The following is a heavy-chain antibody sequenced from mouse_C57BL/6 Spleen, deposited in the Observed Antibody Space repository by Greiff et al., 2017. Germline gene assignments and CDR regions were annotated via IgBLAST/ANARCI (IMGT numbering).Heavy chain of an antibody. CDR1: GYTFTSYW. Sequence: QVQLQQPGAELVKPGASVKLSCKASGYTFTSYWMHWVKQRPGQGLEWIGMIHPNSGSTNYNEKFKSKATLTVDKSSSTAYMQLSSLTSEDSSVYDCASSKGDYAMDYWGQGTSVTVSS. D-gene: IGHD2-5*01. CDR2: IHPNSGST. V-gene: IGHV1-64*01. J-gene: IGHJ4*01. CDR3: ASSKGDYAMDY.